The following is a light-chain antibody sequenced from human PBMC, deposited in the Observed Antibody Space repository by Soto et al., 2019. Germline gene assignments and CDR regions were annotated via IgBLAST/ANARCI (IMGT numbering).Light chain of an antibody. V-gene: IGLV2-8*01. CDR2: DFN. Sequence: QSVLTQPPSASGSPGQSVAISCTGTASDIGGYTFVSWYQQHPGKAPKLLIYDFNKRPSGVPDRFSGSKSGNTASLTVSGLQAEDEADYYCSAHGGTNPYVFGTGTKVTVL. J-gene: IGLJ1*01. CDR3: SAHGGTNPYV. CDR1: ASDIGGYTF.